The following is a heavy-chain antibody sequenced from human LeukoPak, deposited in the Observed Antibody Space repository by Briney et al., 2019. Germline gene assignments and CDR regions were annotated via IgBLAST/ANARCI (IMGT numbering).Heavy chain of an antibody. CDR2: ISGSGGST. J-gene: IGHJ4*02. Sequence: GGSLRLSCAASGFTFSSYAMSWVRQAPGKGLEWVSAISGSGGSTYYADSVKSRFTISRDNSKNTLYLQMNSLRAEDTAVYYCAKDPDFWSGYWYYFDYWGQGTLVTVSS. D-gene: IGHD3-3*01. V-gene: IGHV3-23*01. CDR1: GFTFSSYA. CDR3: AKDPDFWSGYWYYFDY.